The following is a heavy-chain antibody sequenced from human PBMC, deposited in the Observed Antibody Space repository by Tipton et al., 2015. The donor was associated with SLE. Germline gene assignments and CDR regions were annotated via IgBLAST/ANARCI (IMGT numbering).Heavy chain of an antibody. CDR2: IYHSGST. D-gene: IGHD3-22*01. CDR1: GYSISSGYY. Sequence: TLSLTCAVSGYSISSGYYWGWIRQPPGKGLEWIGSIYHSGSTYYNPPLKSRVTISVDTSKNQFSLKLSSVTAADTAVYYCAGGDYYDSSGSPVDAFDIWGQGTMVTVSS. CDR3: AGGDYYDSSGSPVDAFDI. J-gene: IGHJ3*02. V-gene: IGHV4-38-2*01.